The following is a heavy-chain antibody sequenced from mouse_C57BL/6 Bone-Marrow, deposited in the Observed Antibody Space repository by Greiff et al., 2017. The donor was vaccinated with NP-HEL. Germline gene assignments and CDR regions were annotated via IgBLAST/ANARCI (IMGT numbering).Heavy chain of an antibody. V-gene: IGHV2-2*01. CDR1: GFSLTSYG. CDR2: IWSGGST. CDR3: ASSLAY. Sequence: VKLVESGPGLVQPSQSLSITCTVSGFSLTSYGVHWVRQSPGKGLEWLGVIWSGGSTDYNAAFISRLSISKDNSKSQVFFKMNSLQADDTAIYYCASSLAYWGQGTLVTVSA. J-gene: IGHJ3*01.